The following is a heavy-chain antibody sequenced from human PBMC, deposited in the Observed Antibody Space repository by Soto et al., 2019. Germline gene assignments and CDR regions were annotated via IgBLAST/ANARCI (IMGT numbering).Heavy chain of an antibody. CDR3: ARSPYSSGYYYAIDY. J-gene: IGHJ4*02. Sequence: ASVKVSCKASGYTLIMYYIHWMRQAPGQGLEWMGLINPSSGSTTYAQKFQGRVTMTRDTSTSTVYMDLSSLRSEDTAVYYCARSPYSSGYYYAIDYWGQGTPVTVSS. CDR1: GYTLIMYY. V-gene: IGHV1-46*01. D-gene: IGHD3-22*01. CDR2: INPSSGST.